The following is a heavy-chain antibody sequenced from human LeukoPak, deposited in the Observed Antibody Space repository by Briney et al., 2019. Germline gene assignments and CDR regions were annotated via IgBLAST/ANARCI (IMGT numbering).Heavy chain of an antibody. CDR3: ARSRRRQWLVDSDY. Sequence: ASVKVSCKASGYTFTSYYMHWVRQAPGQGLEWMGWISAYNGNTNYAQKLQGRVTMTTDTSTSTAYMELRSLRSDDTAVYYCARSRRRQWLVDSDYWGQGTLVTVSS. V-gene: IGHV1-18*04. J-gene: IGHJ4*02. D-gene: IGHD6-19*01. CDR2: ISAYNGNT. CDR1: GYTFTSYY.